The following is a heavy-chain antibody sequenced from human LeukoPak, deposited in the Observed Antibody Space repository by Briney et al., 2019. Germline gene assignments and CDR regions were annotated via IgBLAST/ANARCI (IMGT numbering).Heavy chain of an antibody. CDR1: GFSFSSYG. J-gene: IGHJ4*02. CDR2: ISYDGGTK. Sequence: GGSLRLSCAGAGFSFSSYGMHWVRQAPGKGLEWVAVISYDGGTKFYADSVKGRFTISRDNSKNTLYLQMDSLRAEDTAVYHCAKVFTPNSWPKYYFDYWGQGTLVTVSS. V-gene: IGHV3-30*18. CDR3: AKVFTPNSWPKYYFDY. D-gene: IGHD6-13*01.